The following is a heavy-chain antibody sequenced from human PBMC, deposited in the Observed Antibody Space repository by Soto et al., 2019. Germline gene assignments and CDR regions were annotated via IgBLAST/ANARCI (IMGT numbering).Heavy chain of an antibody. D-gene: IGHD3-22*01. CDR1: GGSISSVNYY. J-gene: IGHJ4*02. Sequence: QVQLQESGPGLVKPSQTLSLTCTVSGGSISSVNYYWSWIRQHPEKGLEWIGYIYYSGSTYYNPSLKSRFTISIVTSKNQFSLKLSSVTAADTAVYYCARYYYDSSGYPKYFDYWGQGTLVTVSS. CDR2: IYYSGST. CDR3: ARYYYDSSGYPKYFDY. V-gene: IGHV4-31*03.